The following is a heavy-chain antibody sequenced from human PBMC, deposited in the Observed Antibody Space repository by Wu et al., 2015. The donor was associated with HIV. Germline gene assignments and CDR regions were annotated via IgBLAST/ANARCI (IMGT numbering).Heavy chain of an antibody. J-gene: IGHJ2*01. V-gene: IGHV1-69*13. CDR2: IIPIFGTT. D-gene: IGHD2-8*01. Sequence: QVQLVQSGAEVKKPGSSVKVSCKASGDTLSTYAVSWVRQAPGQGLEWMGRIIPIFGTTDYAQKFQGRVTITADESTSTAYMELSSLKSEDTAMYYCARERMADWYYNLWGRGTLVTVSS. CDR3: ARERMADWYYNL. CDR1: GDTLSTYA.